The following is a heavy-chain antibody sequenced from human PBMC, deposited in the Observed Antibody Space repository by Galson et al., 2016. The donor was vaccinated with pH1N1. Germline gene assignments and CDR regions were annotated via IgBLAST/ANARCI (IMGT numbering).Heavy chain of an antibody. CDR2: TYYRSKWYN. J-gene: IGHJ3*02. CDR1: GDSVSSNSAT. Sequence: CAISGDSVSSNSATWNWIRQSPSRGLEWLGRTYYRSKWYNDYAESVKSRIIISPDTSKNKLSLQLNSVTPADTAVDYCARGVIDYDFWSGYQDHAAFDIWDQGTMVIVSS. D-gene: IGHD3-3*01. V-gene: IGHV6-1*01. CDR3: ARGVIDYDFWSGYQDHAAFDI.